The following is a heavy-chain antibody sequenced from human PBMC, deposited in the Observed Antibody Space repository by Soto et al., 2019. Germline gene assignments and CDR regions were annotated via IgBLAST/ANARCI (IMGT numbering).Heavy chain of an antibody. CDR1: GYTFTSYD. V-gene: IGHV1-8*01. D-gene: IGHD4-17*01. J-gene: IGHJ6*03. CDR3: ARGYNGDYLNYYYYYYMDV. Sequence: ASVKVSCTASGYTFTSYDSNWVRQATGQGLEWMGWMNPNSGNTGYAQKFQGRVTMTRNTSISTAYMELSSLRSEDTAVYYCARGYNGDYLNYYYYYYMDVWGKGTTVTVSS. CDR2: MNPNSGNT.